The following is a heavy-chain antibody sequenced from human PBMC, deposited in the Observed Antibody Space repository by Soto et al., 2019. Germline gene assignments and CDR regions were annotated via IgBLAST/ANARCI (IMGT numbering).Heavy chain of an antibody. Sequence: VQLVQSGAEVKKPGSSVKVSCKASGGTFSSYAISWVRQAPGQGLEWMGGVIPIFGTANYAQKFQGRVTIPADESTTTAYMELSSLRSEDTAVYYCARPTRFYYDSSGQSAWFDPWGQGTLVTVSS. J-gene: IGHJ5*02. V-gene: IGHV1-69*12. CDR1: GGTFSSYA. CDR2: VIPIFGTA. CDR3: ARPTRFYYDSSGQSAWFDP. D-gene: IGHD3-22*01.